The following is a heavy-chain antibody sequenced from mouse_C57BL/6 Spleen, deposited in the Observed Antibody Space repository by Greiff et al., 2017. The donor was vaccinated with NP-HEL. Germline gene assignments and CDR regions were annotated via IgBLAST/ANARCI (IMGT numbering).Heavy chain of an antibody. D-gene: IGHD2-4*01. Sequence: VHVKQSVAELVRPGASVKLSCTASGFNIKNTYMHWVKQRPEQGLEWIGRIDPANGNTKYAPKFQGKATITADTSSNTAYLQLSSLTSEDTAIYYCASLPIYYDHDGLAYWGQGTLVTVSA. V-gene: IGHV14-3*01. CDR1: GFNIKNTY. J-gene: IGHJ3*01. CDR3: ASLPIYYDHDGLAY. CDR2: IDPANGNT.